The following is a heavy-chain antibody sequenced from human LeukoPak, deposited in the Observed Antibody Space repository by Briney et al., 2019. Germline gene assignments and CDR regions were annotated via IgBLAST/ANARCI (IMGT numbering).Heavy chain of an antibody. Sequence: PGGSLRLSCVASGFIVSSNYMSWVRQAPGKGLEWISIIYSGGTAFYADSVKGRFTISRDNSKNTLYLQMNSLRAEDTALYYCAKKVVVGATSPYSDFQDWGQGTLVTVSS. J-gene: IGHJ1*01. V-gene: IGHV3-53*01. CDR3: AKKVVVGATSPYSDFQD. CDR2: IYSGGTA. D-gene: IGHD1-26*01. CDR1: GFIVSSNY.